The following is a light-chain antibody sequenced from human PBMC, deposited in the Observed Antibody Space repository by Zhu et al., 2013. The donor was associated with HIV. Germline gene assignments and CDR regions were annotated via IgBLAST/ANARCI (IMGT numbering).Light chain of an antibody. V-gene: IGKV1-39*01. CDR2: AAS. CDR1: QSISSY. J-gene: IGKJ5*01. Sequence: DIQMTQSPSSLSASVGDRVTITCRASQSISSYLNWYQQKPGKAPKVLIYAASSLQSGVPSRFSGSGSGTDFTLTISSLQPDDFATYYCQQSYSTLITFGQGTRLEIK. CDR3: QQSYSTLIT.